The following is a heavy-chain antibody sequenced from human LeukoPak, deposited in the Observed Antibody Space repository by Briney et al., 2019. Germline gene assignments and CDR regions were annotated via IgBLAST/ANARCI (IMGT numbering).Heavy chain of an antibody. CDR1: GFSVSSNY. CDR2: IYRGGST. V-gene: IGHV3-53*01. J-gene: IGHJ3*01. CDR3: ARGSYGSGNYYIGDAFDL. D-gene: IGHD3-10*01. Sequence: PGGSLRLSCAASGFSVSSNYVNWVRQAPGKGLEWVSAIYRGGSTYYADSVRGRSTISRDSTKNTLYLQMNSLRDEDTAVYYCARGSYGSGNYYIGDAFDLWGQGTMVTVSS.